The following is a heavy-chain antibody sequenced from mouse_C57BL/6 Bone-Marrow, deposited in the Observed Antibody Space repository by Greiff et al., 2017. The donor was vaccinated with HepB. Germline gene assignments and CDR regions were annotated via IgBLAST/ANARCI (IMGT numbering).Heavy chain of an antibody. D-gene: IGHD2-2*01. CDR3: ARRLRRPHYYAMDY. V-gene: IGHV5-17*01. CDR1: GFTFSDYG. J-gene: IGHJ4*01. CDR2: ISSGSSTI. Sequence: EVMLVESGGGLVKPGGSLKLSCAASGFTFSDYGMHWVRQAPEKGLEWVVYISSGSSTIYYADTVKGRFTISRDNAKNTLFLQMTSLRSEDTAMYYCARRLRRPHYYAMDYWGQGTSVTVSS.